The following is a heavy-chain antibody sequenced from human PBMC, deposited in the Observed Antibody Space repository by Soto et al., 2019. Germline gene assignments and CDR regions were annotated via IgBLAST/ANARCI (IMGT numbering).Heavy chain of an antibody. CDR2: INPSGDST. Sequence: SLRLSCVASGFTFSRHGLSWVRQAPGKGLEWVSTINPSGDSTFYADSVKGRFTISRDNSKNTVYLQMNSLSVGDTAVYLCAKVDVSTAGSFDYWGQGALVTVSS. D-gene: IGHD2-15*01. CDR1: GFTFSRHG. V-gene: IGHV3-23*01. CDR3: AKVDVSTAGSFDY. J-gene: IGHJ4*02.